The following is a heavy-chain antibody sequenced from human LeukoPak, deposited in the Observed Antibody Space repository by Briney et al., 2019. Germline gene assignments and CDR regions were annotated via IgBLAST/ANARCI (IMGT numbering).Heavy chain of an antibody. CDR2: IRISASYI. CDR3: ARVSGSNAFDI. CDR1: AFTFSSYT. J-gene: IGHJ3*02. V-gene: IGHV3-21*01. Sequence: GGSLRLSCAASAFTFSSYTMSWVRQAPGKGLEWVASIRISASYIYYANSVKGRFTIARDNAKNSMYLPMNRMRAEDTAVYSCARVSGSNAFDIWGKGTMVTVSS. D-gene: IGHD3-10*01.